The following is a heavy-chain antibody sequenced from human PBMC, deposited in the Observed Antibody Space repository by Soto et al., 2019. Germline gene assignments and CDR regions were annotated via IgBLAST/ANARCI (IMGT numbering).Heavy chain of an antibody. V-gene: IGHV4-61*05. CDR3: ARTYDFWSGQGPFGMDV. CDR1: GGSISSANYY. J-gene: IGHJ6*02. D-gene: IGHD3-3*01. CDR2: IYYSGNT. Sequence: SETLSLTCTVSGGSISSANYYWGWIRQPPGKGLEWIGSIYYSGNTNYNPSLNSRVTISVDKSKNQFSLKLSSVTAADTAVYYCARTYDFWSGQGPFGMDVWGQGTAVTVSS.